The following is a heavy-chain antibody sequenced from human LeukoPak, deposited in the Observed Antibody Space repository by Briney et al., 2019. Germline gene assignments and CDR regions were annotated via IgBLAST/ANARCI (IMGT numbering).Heavy chain of an antibody. CDR2: IYYSGST. CDR3: ASSSDLYYFDY. V-gene: IGHV4-59*01. CDR1: DGSISSYY. D-gene: IGHD6-6*01. Sequence: PSETLSLTCTVSDGSISSYYWSRIRQPPGKGLEWIGYIYYSGSTNYNPSLKSRVTISVDTSKNQFSLKLSSVTAADTAVYYCASSSDLYYFDYWGQGTLVTVSS. J-gene: IGHJ4*02.